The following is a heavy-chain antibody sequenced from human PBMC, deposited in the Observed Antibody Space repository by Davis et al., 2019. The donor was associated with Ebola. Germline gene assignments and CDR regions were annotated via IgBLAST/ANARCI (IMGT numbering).Heavy chain of an antibody. Sequence: PSETLSLTCTVSGGSISSYYWRWIRQPPGKGLEWIGYIYYSGSTNYNPSLKSRVTISVDTSKNQFSLKLSSVTAADTAVYYCASLGYSYGPNPDYYYYYYMDVWGKGTTVTVSS. D-gene: IGHD5-18*01. J-gene: IGHJ6*03. CDR2: IYYSGST. V-gene: IGHV4-59*08. CDR1: GGSISSYY. CDR3: ASLGYSYGPNPDYYYYYYMDV.